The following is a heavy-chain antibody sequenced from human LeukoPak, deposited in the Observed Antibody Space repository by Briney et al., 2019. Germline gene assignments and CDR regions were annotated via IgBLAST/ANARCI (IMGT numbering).Heavy chain of an antibody. J-gene: IGHJ3*02. Sequence: SETLSLTCTVSGGSISNHYWSWIRQPPGKGLEWIGYIYYSGSTNYNPSLKSRVTISVDTSQNQFSLKLSSVTAADTAVYYCAREENSSSWYQGSAFDIWGQGTMVTVSS. CDR1: GGSISNHY. CDR2: IYYSGST. V-gene: IGHV4-59*11. CDR3: AREENSSSWYQGSAFDI. D-gene: IGHD6-13*01.